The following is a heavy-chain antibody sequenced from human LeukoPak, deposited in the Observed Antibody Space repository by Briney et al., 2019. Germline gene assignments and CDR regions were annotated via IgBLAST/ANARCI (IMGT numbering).Heavy chain of an antibody. Sequence: PGGSLRLSCAASGFTFSSYGMHWVRQAPGKGLEWVAVISYDGSNKYYADSVKGRFTISRDNAKNSLYLQMNSLRAEDTAVYYCARIREYDYVWGSYVYWGQGTLVTVSS. CDR1: GFTFSSYG. CDR3: ARIREYDYVWGSYVY. J-gene: IGHJ4*02. D-gene: IGHD3-16*01. CDR2: ISYDGSNK. V-gene: IGHV3-30*03.